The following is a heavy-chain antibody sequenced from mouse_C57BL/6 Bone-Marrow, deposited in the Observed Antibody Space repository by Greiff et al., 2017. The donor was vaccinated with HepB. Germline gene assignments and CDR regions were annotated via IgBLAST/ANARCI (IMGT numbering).Heavy chain of an antibody. Sequence: LVESGAELVRPGASVTLSCKASGYTFTDYEMHWVKQTPVHGLEWIGAIDPETGGTAYNQKFKGKAILTADKSSSTAYMELRSLTSEDSAVYYCTRERYYDYNWYFDVWGTGTTVTVSS. CDR1: GYTFTDYE. D-gene: IGHD2-4*01. J-gene: IGHJ1*03. V-gene: IGHV1-15*01. CDR3: TRERYYDYNWYFDV. CDR2: IDPETGGT.